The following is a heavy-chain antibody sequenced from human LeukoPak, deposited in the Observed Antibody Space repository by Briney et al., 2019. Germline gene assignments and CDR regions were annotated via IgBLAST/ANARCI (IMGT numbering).Heavy chain of an antibody. CDR3: AKDISGYCSSTSCSI. D-gene: IGHD2-2*01. V-gene: IGHV3-23*01. J-gene: IGHJ4*02. CDR2: ISGSGGST. CDR1: GFTFSSYA. Sequence: GGSLRLSCAAPGFTFSSYAMSWVRQAPGKGLEWVSAISGSGGSTYYADSVKGRFTISRDNSKNTLYLQMNSLRAEDTAVYYCAKDISGYCSSTSCSIWGQGTLVTVSS.